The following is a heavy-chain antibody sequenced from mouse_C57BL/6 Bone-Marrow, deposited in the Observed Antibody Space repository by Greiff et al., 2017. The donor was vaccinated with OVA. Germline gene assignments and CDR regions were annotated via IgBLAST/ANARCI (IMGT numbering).Heavy chain of an antibody. Sequence: EVQLVESGPELVKPGASVKIPCKASGYTLTDYNMDWVKQSHGKSLEWIGDINPNNGGTYYNQKFKGKATVTVDKASSTAYMELRSLTSEVTAGYCYARQLLGVYSGCWGQRTTLSVSS. V-gene: IGHV1-18*01. CDR1: GYTLTDYN. J-gene: IGHJ2*01. D-gene: IGHD3-2*02. CDR2: INPNNGGT. CDR3: ARQLLGVYSGC.